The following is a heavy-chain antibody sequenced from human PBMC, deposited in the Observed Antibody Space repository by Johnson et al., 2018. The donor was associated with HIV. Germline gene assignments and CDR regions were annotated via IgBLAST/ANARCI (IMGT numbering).Heavy chain of an antibody. J-gene: IGHJ3*02. V-gene: IGHV3-20*04. Sequence: VQLVESGGGVVRPGGSLRLSCAASGFTFDDYGMSWVRQAPGKGLEWVSGINWNGGSTSYVGSVKGPFTISRDNAKNSLFLQMNSMRAEESALYYCARGSTEGSDAFDIWGQGKMVTVSS. CDR1: GFTFDDYG. D-gene: IGHD1-26*01. CDR2: INWNGGST. CDR3: ARGSTEGSDAFDI.